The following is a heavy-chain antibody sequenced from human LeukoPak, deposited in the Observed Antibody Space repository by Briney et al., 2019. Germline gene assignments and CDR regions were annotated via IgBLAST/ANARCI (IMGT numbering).Heavy chain of an antibody. CDR3: ARVPSYDYVWGSYCWGAFDI. CDR2: INHSGST. V-gene: IGHV4-34*01. J-gene: IGHJ3*02. Sequence: SETLSLTCAVYGGSLSGYYWSWIRQPPGKGLEWIGEINHSGSTNYNPSLKSRVTISVDTSKNQFSLKLSSVTAADTAVYYCARVPSYDYVWGSYCWGAFDIWGQGTMVTVSS. CDR1: GGSLSGYY. D-gene: IGHD3-16*02.